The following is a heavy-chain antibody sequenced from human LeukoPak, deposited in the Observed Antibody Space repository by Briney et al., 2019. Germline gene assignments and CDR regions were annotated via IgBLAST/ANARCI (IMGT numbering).Heavy chain of an antibody. Sequence: GESLKISCKGSGYRFTSYWIGWVRPLPGKGLEWMGIIYPGDSDTRYSPSFQGQVTISADKSISTAYLQWSSLKASDTAMYYCARHGVKVGATTGWFDYWGQGTLVTVSS. J-gene: IGHJ4*02. CDR1: GYRFTSYW. V-gene: IGHV5-51*01. CDR2: IYPGDSDT. CDR3: ARHGVKVGATTGWFDY. D-gene: IGHD1-26*01.